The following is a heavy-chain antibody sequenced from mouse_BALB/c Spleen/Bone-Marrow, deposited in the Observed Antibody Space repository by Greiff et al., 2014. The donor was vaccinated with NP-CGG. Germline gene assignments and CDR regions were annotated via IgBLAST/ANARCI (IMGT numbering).Heavy chain of an antibody. Sequence: VQLQQSGAGLVKPRASGQLSCTASGFKIKDTYMHGVKQRPEQGLEWIGRIDPANGNTKYDPKFQGKATITADTSSNTAYLQLSRLTSEDTAVYYCAGASYYAMDYWGQGTSVTVSS. J-gene: IGHJ4*01. CDR1: GFKIKDTY. CDR2: IDPANGNT. V-gene: IGHV14-3*02. CDR3: AGASYYAMDY.